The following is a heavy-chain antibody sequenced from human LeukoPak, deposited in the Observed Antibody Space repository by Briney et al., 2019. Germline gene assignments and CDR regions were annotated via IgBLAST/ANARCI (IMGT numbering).Heavy chain of an antibody. CDR2: INPSGGST. J-gene: IGHJ3*02. D-gene: IGHD1-1*01. V-gene: IGHV1-46*01. CDR3: ARGAPQTGPEGAFDI. CDR1: GYTFTSYY. Sequence: ASVKXSCKASGYTFTSYYMHWVRQAPGQGLEWMGIINPSGGSTSYAQKFQGRVTMTRDTSTSTVYMELSSLRSEDTAVYYCARGAPQTGPEGAFDIWGQGTMVTVSS.